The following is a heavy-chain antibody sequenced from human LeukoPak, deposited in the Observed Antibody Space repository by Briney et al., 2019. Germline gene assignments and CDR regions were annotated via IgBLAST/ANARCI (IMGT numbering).Heavy chain of an antibody. CDR3: AGRGHRYSRD. CDR1: GDSVSSGY. Sequence: SETLSLICNVSGDSVSSGYWSWIRQSPGKGLEWIGFIQDSGITDYHPSLKSRLLMSVDLPKNQFPLNLRSVPAADTAVYYCAGRGHRYSRDWGQGILVTISS. CDR2: IQDSGIT. V-gene: IGHV4-4*09. J-gene: IGHJ1*01. D-gene: IGHD2-15*01.